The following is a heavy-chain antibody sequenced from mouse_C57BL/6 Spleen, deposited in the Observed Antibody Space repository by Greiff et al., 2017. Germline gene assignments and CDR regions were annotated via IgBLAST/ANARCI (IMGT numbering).Heavy chain of an antibody. J-gene: IGHJ2*01. CDR1: GFTFSDYG. D-gene: IGHD2-5*01. Sequence: DVKLVESGGGLVKPGGSLKLSCAASGFTFSDYGMHWVRQAPEKGLEWVAYISSGSSTIYYADTVKGRFTISRDNAKNTLFLQITSLRSEDTAMYYCARGGYSNYVDYWGQGTTLTVSS. CDR2: ISSGSSTI. CDR3: ARGGYSNYVDY. V-gene: IGHV5-17*01.